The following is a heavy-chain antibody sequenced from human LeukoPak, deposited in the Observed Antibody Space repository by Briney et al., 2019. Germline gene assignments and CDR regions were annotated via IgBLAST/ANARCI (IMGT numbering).Heavy chain of an antibody. CDR3: ARDTVTMGLLWFDP. D-gene: IGHD4-17*01. V-gene: IGHV3-23*01. Sequence: GGSLRLSCAASGFTFSSYAMSWVRQAPGKGLEWVSAISGSGDSTYYADSVKGRFTISRDNSKNTLYLQMNSLRAEDTAVYYCARDTVTMGLLWFDPWGQGTLVTVSS. J-gene: IGHJ5*02. CDR1: GFTFSSYA. CDR2: ISGSGDST.